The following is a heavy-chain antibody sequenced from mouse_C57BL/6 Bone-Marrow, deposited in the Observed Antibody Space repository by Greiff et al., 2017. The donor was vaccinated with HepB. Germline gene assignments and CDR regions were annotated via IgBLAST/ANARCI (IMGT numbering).Heavy chain of an antibody. D-gene: IGHD1-1*01. V-gene: IGHV1-81*01. Sequence: VQLQQSGAELARPGASVKLSCKASGYTFTSYGISWVKQRTGQGLEWIGEIYPRCGNTYYNEKFKGKATLTADKSSSTAYMKLRSLTSEDSAVYFCLNPDSTVGDFDYGGQGTTLSVTS. CDR2: IYPRCGNT. CDR1: GYTFTSYG. CDR3: LNPDSTVGDFDY. J-gene: IGHJ2*01.